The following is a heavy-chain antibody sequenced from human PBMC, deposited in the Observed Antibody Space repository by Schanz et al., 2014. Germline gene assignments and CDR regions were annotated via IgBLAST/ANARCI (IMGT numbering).Heavy chain of an antibody. CDR2: LSEGGGGT. CDR1: GFTLSNYA. Sequence: EMQLLESGEALPRPGGPLKLSCAPSGFTLSNYAMTWFRQAPGKGLEWVSALSEGGGGTHYADSVKARFTISRDNSKNTLYLQMNSLRAEDTAVYYCARKVVATIGGYYDNWGQGTLVIVSS. J-gene: IGHJ4*02. D-gene: IGHD5-12*01. V-gene: IGHV3-23*01. CDR3: ARKVVATIGGYYDN.